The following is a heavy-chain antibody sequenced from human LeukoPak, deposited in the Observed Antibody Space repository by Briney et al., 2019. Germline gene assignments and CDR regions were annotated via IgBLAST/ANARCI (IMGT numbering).Heavy chain of an antibody. Sequence: ASVKVSCKASGYTFTGYYMHWVRQAPGQGLEWMGWINPNSGGTNYAQNFQGRVTMTRDTSISTAYMELSRLRSDDTAVYYCAREAAVAGTKPWGNDYWGQGTLVTVSS. J-gene: IGHJ4*02. D-gene: IGHD6-19*01. CDR2: INPNSGGT. CDR1: GYTFTGYY. V-gene: IGHV1-2*02. CDR3: AREAAVAGTKPWGNDY.